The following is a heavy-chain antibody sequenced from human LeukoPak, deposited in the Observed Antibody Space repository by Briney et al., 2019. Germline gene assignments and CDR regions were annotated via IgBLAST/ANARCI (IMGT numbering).Heavy chain of an antibody. V-gene: IGHV1-18*04. CDR2: ISAYNGNT. Sequence: ASVKVSCKASGYTFTSYGISWVRQAPGQGLEWMGWISAYNGNTNYAQKLQGRVTMTTDTSTSTAYMELRSLRSDVTAVYYCARTPGGRYYYYGMDVWGKGTTVTVSS. D-gene: IGHD2-15*01. CDR3: ARTPGGRYYYYGMDV. J-gene: IGHJ6*04. CDR1: GYTFTSYG.